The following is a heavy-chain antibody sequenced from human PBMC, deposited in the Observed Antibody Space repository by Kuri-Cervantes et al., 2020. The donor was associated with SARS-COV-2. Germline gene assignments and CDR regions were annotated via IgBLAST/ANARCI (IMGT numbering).Heavy chain of an antibody. CDR2: ISGSGDNT. V-gene: IGHV3-23*01. CDR1: GFTFSSFS. J-gene: IGHJ4*02. CDR3: APRDY. Sequence: GGSLRLSCAVSGFTFSSFSMNWVRQAPGKGLEWVSGISGSGDNTYYADSVKGRLTISRDNSKKTLYLQMNSLRVEDTALYYCAPRDYWGQGILVTVSS.